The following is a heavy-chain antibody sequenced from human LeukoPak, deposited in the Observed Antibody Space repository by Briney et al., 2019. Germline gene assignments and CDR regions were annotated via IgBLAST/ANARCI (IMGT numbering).Heavy chain of an antibody. V-gene: IGHV4-34*01. CDR1: GGSFSGYY. D-gene: IGHD2-2*01. Sequence: SEALSLTCAVYGGSFSGYYWSWIRQPPGKGLEWIGEINHSGSTNYNPSLKSRVTISVDTSKNQFSLKLSSVTAADTAVYYCASFPVVPANHNWFDPWGQGTLVTVSS. CDR2: INHSGST. J-gene: IGHJ5*02. CDR3: ASFPVVPANHNWFDP.